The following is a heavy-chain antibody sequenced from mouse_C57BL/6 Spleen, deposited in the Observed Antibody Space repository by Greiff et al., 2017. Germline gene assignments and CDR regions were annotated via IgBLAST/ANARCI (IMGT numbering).Heavy chain of an antibody. Sequence: QVQLKESGPELVKPGASVKISCKASGYAFSSSWMNWVKQRPGKGLEWIGRIYPGDGDTNYNGKFKGKATLTADKSSSTAYMQLSSLTSEDSAVYFCANYGNYLAWFAYWGQGTLVTVSA. CDR3: ANYGNYLAWFAY. J-gene: IGHJ3*01. CDR2: IYPGDGDT. D-gene: IGHD2-1*01. CDR1: GYAFSSSW. V-gene: IGHV1-82*01.